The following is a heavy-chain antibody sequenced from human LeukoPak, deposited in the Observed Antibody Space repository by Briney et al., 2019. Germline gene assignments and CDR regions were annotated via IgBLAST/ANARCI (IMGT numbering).Heavy chain of an antibody. D-gene: IGHD3-3*01. V-gene: IGHV3-48*04. CDR3: ARDNESGGALYYYGMDV. CDR2: ISSSGSTI. CDR1: GFTFSSYA. Sequence: GGSLRLSCAASGFTFSSYAMSWVRQAPGKGLEWVSYISSSGSTIYYADSVKGRFTISRDNAKNSLYLQMNSLRAEDTAVYYCARDNESGGALYYYGMDVWGQGTTVTVSS. J-gene: IGHJ6*02.